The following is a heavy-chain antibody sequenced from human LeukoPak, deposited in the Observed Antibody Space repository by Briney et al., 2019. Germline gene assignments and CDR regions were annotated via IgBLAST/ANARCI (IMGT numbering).Heavy chain of an antibody. J-gene: IGHJ4*02. CDR2: IKKDGSDK. V-gene: IGHV3-7*01. D-gene: IGHD5-18*01. Sequence: GGSLRLSCAASGFTFSSYWMSWVRQAPGKGLEWVANIKKDGSDKYYVDSVKGRFTNSRDNAKTSLYLQMNSLRAEDTAVYYCARDLSGITGYTYGRGIDYWGQGTLVTVSS. CDR3: ARDLSGITGYTYGRGIDY. CDR1: GFTFSSYW.